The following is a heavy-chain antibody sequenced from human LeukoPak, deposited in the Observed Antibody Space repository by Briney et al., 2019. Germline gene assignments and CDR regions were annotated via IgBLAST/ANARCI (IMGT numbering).Heavy chain of an antibody. D-gene: IGHD3-3*01. V-gene: IGHV1-24*01. CDR2: FDPEDGET. J-gene: IGHJ4*02. CDR1: GYTLTELS. CDR3: ATDRRGYYRGSDYFDY. Sequence: ASVKVSCKVSGYTLTELSMHWVRQAPGKGLEWMGGFDPEDGETIYAQKFQGRVTMTEDTSTDTAYMELSSLRSEDTAVYYCATDRRGYYRGSDYFDYWGQGTLDTVSS.